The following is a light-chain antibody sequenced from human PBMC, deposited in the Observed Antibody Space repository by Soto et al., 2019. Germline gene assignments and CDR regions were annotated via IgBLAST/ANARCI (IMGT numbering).Light chain of an antibody. CDR3: LLSYSGALYF. J-gene: IGLJ1*01. CDR2: DTS. CDR1: TGAVTSGHY. V-gene: IGLV7-46*01. Sequence: QAVVTQEPSLTVSPGGTVTLTCGSSTGAVTSGHYPYWFQQKPGQAPRTLIYDTSNKHSWTPARFSGSLLGGKAALTLSGAQPEDEAEYYCLLSYSGALYFFGPGTKLTVL.